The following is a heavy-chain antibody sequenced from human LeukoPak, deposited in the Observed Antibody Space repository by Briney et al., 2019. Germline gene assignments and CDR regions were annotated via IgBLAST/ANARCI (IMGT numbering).Heavy chain of an antibody. V-gene: IGHV1-69*01. CDR3: ARAHWGEYSSSSPTLDFDY. CDR2: IIPIFGTA. CDR1: GGTFSSYA. J-gene: IGHJ4*02. Sequence: SVKVSCKASGGTFSSYAISWVRQAPGQGLEWMGGIIPIFGTANYAQKFQGRVTITADESTSTAYMELSSLRSEDTAVYYCARAHWGEYSSSSPTLDFDYWGQGTLVTVSS. D-gene: IGHD6-6*01.